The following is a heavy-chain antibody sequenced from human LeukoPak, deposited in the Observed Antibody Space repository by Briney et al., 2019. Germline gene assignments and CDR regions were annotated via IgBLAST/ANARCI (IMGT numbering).Heavy chain of an antibody. CDR2: IIPIFGTA. V-gene: IGHV1-69*13. D-gene: IGHD5-24*01. CDR1: GYTFTSYG. J-gene: IGHJ4*02. Sequence: SVKVSCKASGYTFTSYGISWVRQAPGQGLEWMGGIIPIFGTANYAQKFQGRVTITADESTSTAYMELSSLRSEDTAVYYCARFRDGLLDYWGQGTLVTVSS. CDR3: ARFRDGLLDY.